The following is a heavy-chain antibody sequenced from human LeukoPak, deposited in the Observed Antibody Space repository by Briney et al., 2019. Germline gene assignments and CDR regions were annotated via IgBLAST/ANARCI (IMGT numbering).Heavy chain of an antibody. CDR2: IHYSGNT. D-gene: IGHD3-3*01. V-gene: IGHV4-39*01. CDR1: GGSTSSSNYY. Sequence: SETLSLTCTVSGGSTSSSNYYWGWIRQPPGKGLEWIGGIHYSGNTYYNPSLKSRVTISIDTSKNQFSLTLSSVTAADTAVYYCARLGAGPTYYDFWSGYSSFYFDYWGQGTLVTVSS. CDR3: ARLGAGPTYYDFWSGYSSFYFDY. J-gene: IGHJ4*02.